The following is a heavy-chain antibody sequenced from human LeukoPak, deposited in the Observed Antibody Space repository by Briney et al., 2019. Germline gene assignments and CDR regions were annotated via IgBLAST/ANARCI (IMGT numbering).Heavy chain of an antibody. J-gene: IGHJ1*01. CDR1: PFSVCVYA. CDR2: ISNSGGRR. CDR3: GRDQEVNDWPRCILHH. D-gene: IGHD3-9*01. Sequence: PGGSLRLSSVASPFSVCVYAVSSGCQAPGKGLESVSVISNSGGRRYYADSVKGRFTISRDNSNNTLYLEMNSLRAEDTAVYYRGRDQEVNDWPRCILHHWGQGTMVTVSS. V-gene: IGHV3-23*01.